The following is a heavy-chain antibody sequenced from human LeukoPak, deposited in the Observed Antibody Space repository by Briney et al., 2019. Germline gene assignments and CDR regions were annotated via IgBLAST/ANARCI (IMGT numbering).Heavy chain of an antibody. Sequence: SETLSLTCTVSGGSISSGSYYWSWIRQPAGKGLEWIGRIYTSGSTNYNPSLKSRVTISVDTSKNQFSLKLSSVTAADTAVYYCARGDSSSSFDYWGQGTLVTVSS. V-gene: IGHV4-61*02. D-gene: IGHD6-6*01. CDR2: IYTSGST. CDR1: GGSISSGSYY. J-gene: IGHJ4*02. CDR3: ARGDSSSSFDY.